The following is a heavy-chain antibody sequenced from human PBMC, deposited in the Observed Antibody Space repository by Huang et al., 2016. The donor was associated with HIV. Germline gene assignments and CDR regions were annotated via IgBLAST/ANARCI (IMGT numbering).Heavy chain of an antibody. V-gene: IGHV3-30*18. D-gene: IGHD3-9*01. CDR3: AKEFDILTGYYPSGSDY. Sequence: QVQLVESGGGVVQPGRSLRLSCVASGFTFSNFGLHWVRPAPGKGLKWMALISYERSNKYYADAVKSRFTISRDNSKNTLHLQMNSLRAEDTAVYYCAKEFDILTGYYPSGSDYWGQGTLVTVSS. CDR1: GFTFSNFG. J-gene: IGHJ4*02. CDR2: ISYERSNK.